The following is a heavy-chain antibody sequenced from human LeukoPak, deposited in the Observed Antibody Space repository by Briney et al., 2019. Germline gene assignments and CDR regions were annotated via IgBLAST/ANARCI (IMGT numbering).Heavy chain of an antibody. D-gene: IGHD3-22*01. CDR1: GFTFSSYS. Sequence: GGSLRLSCAASGFTFSSYSFNWVRQAPGKGLEWVSSINTISSYIYYADSVKGRFTISRDNAKNSLSLQMNSLRVEDTAVYYCARLRRNSDSAGYYYYYDYWGQGTLVTVSS. J-gene: IGHJ4*02. V-gene: IGHV3-21*01. CDR3: ARLRRNSDSAGYYYYYDY. CDR2: INTISSYI.